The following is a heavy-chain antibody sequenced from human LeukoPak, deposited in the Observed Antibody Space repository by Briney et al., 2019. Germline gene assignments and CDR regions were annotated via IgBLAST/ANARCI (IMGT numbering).Heavy chain of an antibody. V-gene: IGHV1-2*02. D-gene: IGHD2-2*01. Sequence: ASVKVSCKASGYTFTGYYMHWVRQAPGQGLEWMGWINPNSGGTNYAQKFQGRVTMTRGTSISTAYMELSRLRSDDTAVYYCARDRGYCSSTSCYRGDAFDIWGQGTMVTVSS. J-gene: IGHJ3*02. CDR3: ARDRGYCSSTSCYRGDAFDI. CDR1: GYTFTGYY. CDR2: INPNSGGT.